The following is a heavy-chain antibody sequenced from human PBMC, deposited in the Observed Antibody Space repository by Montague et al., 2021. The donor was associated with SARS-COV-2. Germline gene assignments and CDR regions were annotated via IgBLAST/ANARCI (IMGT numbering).Heavy chain of an antibody. CDR2: IKQDGSGE. V-gene: IGHV3-7*03. J-gene: IGHJ4*02. CDR1: GFAFSRYW. Sequence: SLRLSCAASGFAFSRYWMTWVRQAPGKGLEWVANIKQDGSGEYYMDSVKGLFTISRDNGRNSVFLQMNSLRAEDTAVYYCASTGSASYWGQGTLVTVSS. D-gene: IGHD3-10*01. CDR3: ASTGSASY.